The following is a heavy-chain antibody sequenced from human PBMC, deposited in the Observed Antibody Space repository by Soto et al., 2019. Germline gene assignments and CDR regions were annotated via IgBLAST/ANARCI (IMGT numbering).Heavy chain of an antibody. D-gene: IGHD6-13*01. V-gene: IGHV3-30*18. CDR3: AKDQGIAASHGID. CDR2: ISNDANDK. Sequence: GGALRLSCASSGFTFKNYCMHLVRPAPGKGLEWVAAISNDANDKYYADSVKGRLTISRDNSKNTLYLQVNSLTTEDTAVYYCAKDQGIAASHGIDWGQGTMVTVSS. J-gene: IGHJ3*01. CDR1: GFTFKNYC.